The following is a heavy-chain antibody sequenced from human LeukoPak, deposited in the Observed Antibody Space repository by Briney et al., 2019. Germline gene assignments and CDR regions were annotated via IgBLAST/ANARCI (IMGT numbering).Heavy chain of an antibody. CDR2: IYYSGST. J-gene: IGHJ4*02. Sequence: SETLSLTCTVSGGSISSGDYYWSWIRQPPGKGLEWIGYIYYSGSTNYNPSLKSRVTISVDTSKNQFSLKLSSVTAADTAVYYCARVWIAARFYYFDYWGQGTLVTVSS. CDR1: GGSISSGDYY. V-gene: IGHV4-61*08. CDR3: ARVWIAARFYYFDY. D-gene: IGHD6-6*01.